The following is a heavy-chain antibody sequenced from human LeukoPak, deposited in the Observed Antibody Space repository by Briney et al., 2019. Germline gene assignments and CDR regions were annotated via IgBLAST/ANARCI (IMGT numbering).Heavy chain of an antibody. D-gene: IGHD3-16*01. CDR2: ISAYNGNT. V-gene: IGHV1-18*01. CDR3: ARGVSDWFDP. J-gene: IGHJ5*02. Sequence: SVKVSCKASGYTFTSYGISWVRQAPGQGLEWMGWISAYNGNTNYAQKLQGRVTMTRNTSISTAYMELSSLRSEDTAVYYCARGVSDWFDPWGQGTLVTVSS. CDR1: GYTFTSYG.